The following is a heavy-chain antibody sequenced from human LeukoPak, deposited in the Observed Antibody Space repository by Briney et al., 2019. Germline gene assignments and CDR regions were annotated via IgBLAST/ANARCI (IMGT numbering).Heavy chain of an antibody. V-gene: IGHV1-8*01. CDR1: GYTFTNYD. CDR2: MNPNSGNT. D-gene: IGHD3-10*01. J-gene: IGHJ6*02. CDR3: ARDYYYGAQKEYYYYGMDV. Sequence: GASVKVSCKASGYTFTNYDINWVRQASGQGLEWMGWMNPNSGNTGYAQKFQGRVTLTRDSSISTAYMELSSLRSEDTAVYYCARDYYYGAQKEYYYYGMDVWGQGTTVTVSS.